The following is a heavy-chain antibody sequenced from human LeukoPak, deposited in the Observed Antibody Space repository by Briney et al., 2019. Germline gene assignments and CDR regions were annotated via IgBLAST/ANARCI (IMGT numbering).Heavy chain of an antibody. CDR2: IYTSGST. V-gene: IGHV4-61*02. CDR3: ARGGRDVYNPFDY. J-gene: IGHJ4*02. Sequence: PSQTLSLTCTVSGGSISSGSYYWRWIRQPAGKGLEWTGRIYTSGSTNYNPSLKSRVTISLDTSKNHFSLTLTSVTAADTAIYYCARGGRDVYNPFDYWAREPWSPSSQ. D-gene: IGHD5-24*01. CDR1: GGSISSGSYY.